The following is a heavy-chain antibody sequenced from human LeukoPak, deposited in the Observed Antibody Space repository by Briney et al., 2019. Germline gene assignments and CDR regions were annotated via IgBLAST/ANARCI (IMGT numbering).Heavy chain of an antibody. CDR1: GYTFTGYY. CDR2: INPNSGGT. D-gene: IGHD3-9*01. J-gene: IGHJ4*02. Sequence: ASVKVSCKASGYTFTGYYMHWVRQAPGQGLEWMGWINPNSGGTNYAQKFQGRVTMTRDTSISTAYMELSRLRSEDTAVYYCARIRSQRGYFPSHYFDYWGQGTLVTVSS. CDR3: ARIRSQRGYFPSHYFDY. V-gene: IGHV1-2*02.